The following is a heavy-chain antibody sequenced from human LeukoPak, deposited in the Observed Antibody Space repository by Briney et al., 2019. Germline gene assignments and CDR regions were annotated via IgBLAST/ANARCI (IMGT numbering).Heavy chain of an antibody. CDR1: GGSFSGYY. D-gene: IGHD3-3*01. Sequence: SETLSLTCAVYGGSFSGYYWSWIRQPPGTGLEGIGEIEHSGSTNYHPSLKRRVTISVDTSKNQFSLKLSSVPAADTAVYYCARDGPPHYDFWRGYSDYWGQGTLVTVSS. V-gene: IGHV4-34*01. CDR3: ARDGPPHYDFWRGYSDY. CDR2: IEHSGST. J-gene: IGHJ4*02.